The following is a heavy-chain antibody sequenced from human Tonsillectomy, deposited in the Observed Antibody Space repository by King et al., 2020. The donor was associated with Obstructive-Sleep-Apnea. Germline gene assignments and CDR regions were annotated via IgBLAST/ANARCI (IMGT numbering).Heavy chain of an antibody. CDR2: IYWDDDK. CDR3: AHRRGRTYYFDY. D-gene: IGHD2-15*01. Sequence: TLKESGPTLVKPTQTLTLTCTVSGFSLSTSEVGVGWIRQPPGKAPEWLALIYWDDDKRYNPSLKSRLTITKDTSKNQVVLTLTNMDPVDTATYYCAHRRGRTYYFDYWGQGTLVTVSS. CDR1: GFSLSTSEVG. V-gene: IGHV2-5*02. J-gene: IGHJ4*02.